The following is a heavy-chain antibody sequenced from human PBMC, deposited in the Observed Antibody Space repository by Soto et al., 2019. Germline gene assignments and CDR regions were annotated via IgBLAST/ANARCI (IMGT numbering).Heavy chain of an antibody. V-gene: IGHV4-39*07. CDR1: GGSISSSSYY. D-gene: IGHD3-10*01. CDR2: IYYSGST. CDR3: ARGDPYYYGSGTLLVFDY. Sequence: SETLSLTCTVSGGSISSSSYYWGWIRQPPGKGLEWIGSIYYSGSTYYNPSLKSRVTISVDTSKNQFSLKLSSVTAADTAVYYCARGDPYYYGSGTLLVFDYWGQGTLVTVSS. J-gene: IGHJ4*02.